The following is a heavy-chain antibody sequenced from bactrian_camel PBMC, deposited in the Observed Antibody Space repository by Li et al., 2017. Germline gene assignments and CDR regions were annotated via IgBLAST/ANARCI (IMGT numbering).Heavy chain of an antibody. CDR1: GLTDAIDC. J-gene: IGHJ6*01. D-gene: IGHD4*01. Sequence: QVQLVESGGGSVQAGGSRRLSCKVSGLTDAIDCLKWFRQAPGKEREGVASIDRNGRTYYLDSVERRFTISRDNAKNTLHLQMNSLKSEDTALYYCATAINSEYETYDSGFGYWGQGTQVTVS. CDR3: ATAINSEYETYDSGFGY. CDR2: IDRNGRT. V-gene: IGHV3S55*01.